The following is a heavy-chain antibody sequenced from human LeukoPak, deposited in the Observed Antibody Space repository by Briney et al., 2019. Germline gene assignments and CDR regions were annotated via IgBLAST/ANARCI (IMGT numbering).Heavy chain of an antibody. CDR1: GGSISNYY. D-gene: IGHD6-6*01. CDR3: ARGRTYRSSSWFDP. Sequence: PSETLSLTCTVSGGSISNYYWSWIRQPPGKGLEWIGYISYSGNTNYNPSLKSRVTISVDTSKNQFSLKLSSVTAADTAVYHCARGRTYRSSSWFDPWGQGTLVTVSS. V-gene: IGHV4-59*01. J-gene: IGHJ5*02. CDR2: ISYSGNT.